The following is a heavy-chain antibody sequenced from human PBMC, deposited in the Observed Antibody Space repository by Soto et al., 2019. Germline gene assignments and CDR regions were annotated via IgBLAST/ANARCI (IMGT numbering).Heavy chain of an antibody. V-gene: IGHV6-1*01. D-gene: IGHD2-21*02. CDR1: GDSVSSNSAA. Sequence: KQSQTLSLTCAISGDSVSSNSAAWNWIRQSPSRGLEWLGRTYYRSKWYNDYAVSVKSRITINPDTSKNQFSLQMNSVTPEDTAVYYCARGDHCGGDCYPDYYYYYGMDVWGQGTTVTVSS. J-gene: IGHJ6*02. CDR2: TYYRSKWYN. CDR3: ARGDHCGGDCYPDYYYYYGMDV.